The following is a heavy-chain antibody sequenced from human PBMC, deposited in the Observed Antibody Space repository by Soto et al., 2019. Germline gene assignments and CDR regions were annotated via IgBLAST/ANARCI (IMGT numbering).Heavy chain of an antibody. V-gene: IGHV1-18*01. J-gene: IGHJ4*02. CDR2: ISAYNGNT. Sequence: ASVKVSCKASGYTFTSYGISWVRQAPGQGLEWMGWISAYNGNTNYAQKLQGRVTMTTDTSTSTAYMELRSLRSDDTAVYYCAILRTEAYCSGGSCHYYFDYWGQGTLVTVSS. CDR3: AILRTEAYCSGGSCHYYFDY. D-gene: IGHD2-15*01. CDR1: GYTFTSYG.